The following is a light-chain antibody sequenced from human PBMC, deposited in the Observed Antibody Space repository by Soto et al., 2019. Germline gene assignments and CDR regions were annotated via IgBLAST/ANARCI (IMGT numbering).Light chain of an antibody. CDR2: DAS. CDR1: QPISSW. Sequence: DVQMTQSPSSLSASVGDRVTITCRASQPISSWLAWYHQKPGKAPKLLIYDASNLESGVPSRFSGSGSGTEFTLTISSLQPEDFASYYCLQDYGDSWTFGQGTKVDIK. V-gene: IGKV1-5*01. CDR3: LQDYGDSWT. J-gene: IGKJ1*01.